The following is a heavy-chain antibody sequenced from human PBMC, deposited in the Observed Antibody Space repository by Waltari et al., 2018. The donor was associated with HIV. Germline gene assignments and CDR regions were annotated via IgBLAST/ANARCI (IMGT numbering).Heavy chain of an antibody. Sequence: QVTLRESGPALVKPTQTLTLTCTFSGFSLSTSGMCVSWIRQPPGKALEWLALIDWDDDKYYSTSLKTRLTISKDTSKNQVVLTLTNMDPVDTATYYCARIRRTVVATFGFDYWGQGTLVTVSS. CDR1: GFSLSTSGMC. J-gene: IGHJ4*02. V-gene: IGHV2-70*01. D-gene: IGHD1-26*01. CDR3: ARIRRTVVATFGFDY. CDR2: IDWDDDK.